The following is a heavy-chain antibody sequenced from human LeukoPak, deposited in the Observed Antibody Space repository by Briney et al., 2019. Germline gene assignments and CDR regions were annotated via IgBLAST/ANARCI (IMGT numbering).Heavy chain of an antibody. J-gene: IGHJ6*03. D-gene: IGHD2/OR15-2a*01. V-gene: IGHV1-18*01. CDR3: ARRFLISHHIYDYMYV. CDR2: ISGKTGNI. CDR1: GYNFLNYG. Sequence: ASVKVSCKASGYNFLNYGISWVRQAPGQGLEWMGWISGKTGNINYAQKFQARATMTRETSTSSAYMELRSLRSDDTAGYFCARRFLISHHIYDYMYVCANGNTVIVAS.